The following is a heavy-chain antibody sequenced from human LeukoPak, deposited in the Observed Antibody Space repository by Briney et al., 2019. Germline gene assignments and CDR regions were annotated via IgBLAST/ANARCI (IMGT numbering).Heavy chain of an antibody. CDR1: GYSFTSYW. CDR3: ARRMVRGVISPYYFDY. V-gene: IGHV5-51*01. Sequence: GESLQISCKGSGYSFTSYWIGWVRQMPGKGLEWMGIIYPGDSDTRYSPSSQGQVTISADKSISTAYLQWSSLKASDTAMYYCARRMVRGVISPYYFDYWGQGTLVTVSS. J-gene: IGHJ4*02. CDR2: IYPGDSDT. D-gene: IGHD3-10*01.